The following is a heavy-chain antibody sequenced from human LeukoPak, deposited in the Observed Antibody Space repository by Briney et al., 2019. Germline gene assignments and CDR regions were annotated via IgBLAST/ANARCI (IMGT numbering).Heavy chain of an antibody. CDR2: ISRNGGST. V-gene: IGHV3-64D*06. Sequence: AGGSLRLSCSASGFTFNSYPVHWVRQAPGRGLEYVSGISRNGGSTYYADSVKGRFTISRDNSKNTLYLQMSSLRAEGTAVYYCARRGVFDAFDIWGQGTMVTVSS. CDR3: ARRGVFDAFDI. CDR1: GFTFNSYP. D-gene: IGHD3-10*01. J-gene: IGHJ3*02.